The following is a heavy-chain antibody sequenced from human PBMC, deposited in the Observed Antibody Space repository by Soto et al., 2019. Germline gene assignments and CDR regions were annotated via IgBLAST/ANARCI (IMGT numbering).Heavy chain of an antibody. J-gene: IGHJ6*02. Sequence: QLEQSGGEVKKPGSSVKVSCNASRVAFSKFIVTWVRQAPGIGLEWVGGIIPIFGTANYAQKFQGRVTITADESTSTSYMEVNNLRSEDTAVYYCAKVRYSRTMVYYYGMDVWGQGATVTFS. D-gene: IGHD1-26*01. CDR3: AKVRYSRTMVYYYGMDV. CDR1: RVAFSKFI. CDR2: IIPIFGTA. V-gene: IGHV1-69*01.